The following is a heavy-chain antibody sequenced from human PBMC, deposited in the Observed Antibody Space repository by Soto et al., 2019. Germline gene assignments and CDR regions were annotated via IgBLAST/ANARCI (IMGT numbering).Heavy chain of an antibody. CDR1: GFTFNKYA. D-gene: IGHD1-7*01. CDR3: AKNPDWNYGEKVDY. CDR2: ISKSGDTT. J-gene: IGHJ4*02. Sequence: EVQLLEAGGGLVQPGGSLRLSCVVSGFTFNKYAMSWVRQAPGKGLEWVSGISKSGDTTYYAGSVRGRFTISRDNSRNTLFLQMNSLRADETAVYYCAKNPDWNYGEKVDYWGQGTLIIVSS. V-gene: IGHV3-23*01.